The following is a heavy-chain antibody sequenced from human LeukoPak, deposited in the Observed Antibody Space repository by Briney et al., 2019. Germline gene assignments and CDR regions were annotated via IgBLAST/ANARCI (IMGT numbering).Heavy chain of an antibody. CDR1: GGSITNYY. CDR2: IYYSGST. CDR3: AREGDSSGYYYLDY. D-gene: IGHD3-22*01. Sequence: SETLSLTCTVSGGSITNYYWSWIRQPPGKGLEWIGYIYYSGSTNYNPSLKSRLTISVDTSKNQFSLKLSSVTAADTAVYYCAREGDSSGYYYLDYWGQGTLVTVSS. J-gene: IGHJ4*02. V-gene: IGHV4-59*01.